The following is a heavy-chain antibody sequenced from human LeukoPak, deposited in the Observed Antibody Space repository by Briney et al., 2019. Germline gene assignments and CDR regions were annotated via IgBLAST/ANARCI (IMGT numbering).Heavy chain of an antibody. Sequence: SETLSHTCTVSGCSISSSSCYWGWIRHPPGKGLECIGSIYYSGSTYYNPSLKSRVTISVDTSKNQFSLKLSSVTAADTAVYYCAREPLYGDQKRYFDLWGRGTLVTVSS. CDR3: AREPLYGDQKRYFDL. D-gene: IGHD4-17*01. CDR1: GCSISSSSCY. J-gene: IGHJ2*01. V-gene: IGHV4-39*07. CDR2: IYYSGST.